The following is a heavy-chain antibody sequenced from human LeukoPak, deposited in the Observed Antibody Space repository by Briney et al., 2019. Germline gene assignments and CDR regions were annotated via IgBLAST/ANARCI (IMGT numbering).Heavy chain of an antibody. Sequence: SETLSLTCAVYGGSFSGYYWSWIRQPPGKGLEWIGEINHSGSTNYNPSLKSRVTISVDTSKNQFSLKLSSVTAADTAVYYCALLDKLLVSDPWGQGTLVTVSS. J-gene: IGHJ5*02. D-gene: IGHD2/OR15-2a*01. CDR2: INHSGST. CDR1: GGSFSGYY. V-gene: IGHV4-34*01. CDR3: ALLDKLLVSDP.